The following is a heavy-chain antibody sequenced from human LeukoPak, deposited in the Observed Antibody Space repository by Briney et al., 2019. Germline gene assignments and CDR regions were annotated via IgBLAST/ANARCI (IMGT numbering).Heavy chain of an antibody. J-gene: IGHJ5*02. CDR1: GFTFSNYW. Sequence: PGGALRLSCAAAGFTFSNYWMHWGRRVPGKGLLWGSRINDDGGAAYYADSVKGRFTISRDNSKNTLYLQMNSLRAEDTAVYYCARDRRETMITFGGVMTAGWFDPWGQGTLVTVSS. V-gene: IGHV3-74*01. CDR2: INDDGGAA. CDR3: ARDRRETMITFGGVMTAGWFDP. D-gene: IGHD3-16*01.